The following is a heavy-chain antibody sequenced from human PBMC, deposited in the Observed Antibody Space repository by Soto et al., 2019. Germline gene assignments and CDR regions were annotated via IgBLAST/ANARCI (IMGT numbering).Heavy chain of an antibody. Sequence: QVQLVQSGAEVKKPGSSVKISCKASGGTFSSYAISWVRQAPGQGLEWMGGIIPIFGTAHYAQNSQGRVTITADESTSTAYMELSSLRSEDTAVYYCARGAEVPRYGYLVYWGQGALVTVSS. CDR1: GGTFSSYA. J-gene: IGHJ4*02. CDR2: IIPIFGTA. D-gene: IGHD5-18*01. V-gene: IGHV1-69*01. CDR3: ARGAEVPRYGYLVY.